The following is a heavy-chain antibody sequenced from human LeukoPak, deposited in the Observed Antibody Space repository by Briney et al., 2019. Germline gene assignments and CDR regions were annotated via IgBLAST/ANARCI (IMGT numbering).Heavy chain of an antibody. CDR3: AKEVLDDNWITIDY. V-gene: IGHV3-23*01. CDR1: GFTFSNYG. J-gene: IGHJ4*02. D-gene: IGHD1-1*01. Sequence: PGGSLRLSCAASGFTFSNYGMSWVRQAPGKGLEWVTGINASGGSAYADSVKGRFTISRDNSKNTLYMQMNSLRAEDTALYYCAKEVLDDNWITIDYWGQGILVSVSS. CDR2: INASGGSA.